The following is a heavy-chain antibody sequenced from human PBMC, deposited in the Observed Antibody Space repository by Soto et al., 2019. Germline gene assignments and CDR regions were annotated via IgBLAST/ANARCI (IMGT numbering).Heavy chain of an antibody. Sequence: QVQLVQSGAEVKKLGASVKVSCKASGYTFTANYLHWVRQAPGQGLEWMGWINPNSGATNYAQRFQAWVTMTRDTSISTAYMELSRLTFDDTAVYYCAREITSSWMDVWGQGTTVTVSS. CDR3: AREITSSWMDV. J-gene: IGHJ6*02. V-gene: IGHV1-2*04. CDR2: INPNSGAT. D-gene: IGHD6-13*01. CDR1: GYTFTANY.